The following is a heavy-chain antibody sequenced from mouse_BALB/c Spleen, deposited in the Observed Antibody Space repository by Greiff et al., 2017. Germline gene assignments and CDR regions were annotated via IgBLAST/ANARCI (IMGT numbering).Heavy chain of an antibody. CDR3: ARTEPYAMDY. CDR2: IWSGGST. CDR1: GFSLNSYG. J-gene: IGHJ4*01. V-gene: IGHV2-2*02. Sequence: VQLKESGPGLVQPSQSLSITCTVSGFSLNSYGVHWVRQSPGKGLEWLGVIWSGGSTDYNAAFISRLSISKDNSTSQVFFKMNSLQANDTAIYYCARTEPYAMDYWGQGTSVTVSS.